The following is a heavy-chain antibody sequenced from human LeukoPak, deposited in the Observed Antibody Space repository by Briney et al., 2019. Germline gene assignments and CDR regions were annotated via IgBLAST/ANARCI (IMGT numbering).Heavy chain of an antibody. Sequence: GGSLRLSCAASGFTVSSSYMSWVRQAPGKGLEWVSVIYSGGSTYYADSVKGRFTISRDNSKNTLYLQMNSLRAEDTAVYYCARASREDYDSSGRRRFYYFDYWGQGTLVTVSS. CDR1: GFTVSSSY. V-gene: IGHV3-53*01. D-gene: IGHD3-22*01. CDR3: ARASREDYDSSGRRRFYYFDY. J-gene: IGHJ4*02. CDR2: IYSGGST.